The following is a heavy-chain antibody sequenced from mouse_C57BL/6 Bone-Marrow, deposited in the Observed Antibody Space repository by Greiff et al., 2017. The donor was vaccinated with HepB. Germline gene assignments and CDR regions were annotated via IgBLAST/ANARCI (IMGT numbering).Heavy chain of an antibody. Sequence: EVQVVESGEGLVKPGGSLKLSCAASGFTFSSYAMSWVRQPPEKRLEWVAYISSGGDYIYYADTVKGRFTISRDNARNTLYLQMSSLKSEDTAMYYCTRGGPLRRIYYAMDYWGQGTSVTVSS. J-gene: IGHJ4*01. D-gene: IGHD1-1*01. CDR1: GFTFSSYA. CDR2: ISSGGDYI. CDR3: TRGGPLRRIYYAMDY. V-gene: IGHV5-9-1*02.